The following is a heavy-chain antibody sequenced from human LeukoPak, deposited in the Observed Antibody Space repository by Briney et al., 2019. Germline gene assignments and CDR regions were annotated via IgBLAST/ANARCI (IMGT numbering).Heavy chain of an antibody. J-gene: IGHJ4*02. CDR3: ASGWYYDSSGYLVDY. Sequence: ASVQVSCKASGYTFTSCYMHWVRQAPGQGLEWMGIINPSGGSTSYAQKFQGRVTMTRDTSTSTVYMELSSLRSEDTAVYYCASGWYYDSSGYLVDYWGQGTLVTVSS. V-gene: IGHV1-46*01. D-gene: IGHD3-22*01. CDR2: INPSGGST. CDR1: GYTFTSCY.